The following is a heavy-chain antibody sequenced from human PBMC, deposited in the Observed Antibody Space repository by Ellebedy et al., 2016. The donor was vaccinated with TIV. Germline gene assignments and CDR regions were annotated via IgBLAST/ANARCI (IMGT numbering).Heavy chain of an antibody. Sequence: MPSETLSLTCAVSGRSIISDNWWSWVRQPPGKGLEWIGEVFHSGSTNFNPSLKSRVTISVDKSKDQFSLRLSSVTAADTALYYCASNGKLGTTLRYDSWGQGTLVTVSS. V-gene: IGHV4-4*02. D-gene: IGHD1-26*01. CDR1: GRSIISDNW. CDR3: ASNGKLGTTLRYDS. CDR2: VFHSGST. J-gene: IGHJ4*02.